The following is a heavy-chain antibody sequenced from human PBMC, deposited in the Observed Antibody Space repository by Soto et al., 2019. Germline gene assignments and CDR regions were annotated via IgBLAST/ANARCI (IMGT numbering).Heavy chain of an antibody. CDR2: INAGNGNT. J-gene: IGHJ6*02. CDR1: GYTFTSYA. Sequence: ASVKVSCKASGYTFTSYAMHWVRQAPGQRLEWMGWINAGNGNTKYSQKFQGRVTITRDTSASTAYMELSSLRSEDTAVYYCARVRITIFGVVTSPYYYYGMDVWGQGTTVTVSS. V-gene: IGHV1-3*01. D-gene: IGHD3-3*01. CDR3: ARVRITIFGVVTSPYYYYGMDV.